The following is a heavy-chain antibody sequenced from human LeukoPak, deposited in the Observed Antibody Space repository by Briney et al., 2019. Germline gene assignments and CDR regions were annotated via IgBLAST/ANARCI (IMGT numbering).Heavy chain of an antibody. CDR2: INPSGGST. J-gene: IGHJ4*02. D-gene: IGHD2/OR15-2a*01. CDR1: GYTFTSYY. CDR3: ARASNSGRRFDY. V-gene: IGHV1-46*01. Sequence: ASVKVSCKASGYTFTSYYMNWVRQAPGQGLGWMGIINPSGGSTTYAQKFQGRVTMTRDTSTSTVYMELSSLRSEDTAVFYCARASNSGRRFDYWGQGTLVTVSS.